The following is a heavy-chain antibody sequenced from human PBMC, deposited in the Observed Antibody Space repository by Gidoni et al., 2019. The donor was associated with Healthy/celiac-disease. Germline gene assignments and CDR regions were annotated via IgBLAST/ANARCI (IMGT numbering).Heavy chain of an antibody. V-gene: IGHV3-23*01. CDR1: GFTFSSYA. D-gene: IGHD3-10*01. J-gene: IGHJ6*02. CDR2: MSGSGGST. CDR3: AREGWFGTEEPYYYGMDV. Sequence: EVQLLESGGGLVQPGGSLRLSCAASGFTFSSYAMSGVRQAPGKGLEWVSAMSGSGGSTYYADSVKGRFTISRDNSKNTLYLQMNSLRAEDTAVYYCAREGWFGTEEPYYYGMDVWGQGTTVTVSS.